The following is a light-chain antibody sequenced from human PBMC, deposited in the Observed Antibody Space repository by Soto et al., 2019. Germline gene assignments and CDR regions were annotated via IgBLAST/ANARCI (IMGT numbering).Light chain of an antibody. CDR1: QSITNNY. J-gene: IGKJ1*01. CDR2: GAS. CDR3: QQYGRSPQAAWT. V-gene: IGKV3-20*01. Sequence: EIVLTQSPGTLSLSPGERATLSCRASQSITNNYLAWYQQKPGQAPRLLIYGASSRASGIPDRFSGSGSGTDFTLTVSRLEPEDFAVDYCQQYGRSPQAAWTFGQGTKVDIK.